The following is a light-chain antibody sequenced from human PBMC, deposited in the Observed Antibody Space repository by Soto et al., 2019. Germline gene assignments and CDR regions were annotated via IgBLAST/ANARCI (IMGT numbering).Light chain of an antibody. J-gene: IGKJ1*01. Sequence: DIQMTQSPSTLSGSVGDRVTITCRASQTISSWLAWYQQKPGKAPKLLIYKASTLKSGVPSRFSGSGSGTEFTLTISSLQPDYFATYYCQHYNSYSEACGQGTKLELK. CDR2: KAS. V-gene: IGKV1-5*03. CDR1: QTISSW. CDR3: QHYNSYSEA.